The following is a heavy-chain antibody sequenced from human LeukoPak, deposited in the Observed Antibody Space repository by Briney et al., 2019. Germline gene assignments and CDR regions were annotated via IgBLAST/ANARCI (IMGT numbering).Heavy chain of an antibody. CDR2: INPNSGGT. CDR3: AESKMSDYYYYGMDV. CDR1: GYTFTGYY. D-gene: IGHD4-11*01. J-gene: IGHJ6*02. Sequence: GASVKVSCKASGYTFTGYYMHWVRQAPGQGLEWMGWINPNSGGTNHAQKFQGRVTMTRDTSISTAYMELSRLRSDDTAVYYCAESKMSDYYYYGMDVWGQGTTVTVSS. V-gene: IGHV1-2*02.